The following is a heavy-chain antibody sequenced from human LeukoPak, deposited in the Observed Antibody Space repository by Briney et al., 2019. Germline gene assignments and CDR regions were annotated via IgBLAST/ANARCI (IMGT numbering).Heavy chain of an antibody. V-gene: IGHV1-69*06. CDR1: GGTFSSYA. CDR3: ARSRGSTEAVDY. D-gene: IGHD2/OR15-2a*01. J-gene: IGHJ4*02. CDR2: IIPIFGTV. Sequence: GASVKVSCKASGGTFSSYAISWVRQAPGQGLEWMGGIIPIFGTVNYAQKFQGRVTITADKSTSTAYMELSSLRSEDTAVYYCARSRGSTEAVDYWGQGTLVTVSS.